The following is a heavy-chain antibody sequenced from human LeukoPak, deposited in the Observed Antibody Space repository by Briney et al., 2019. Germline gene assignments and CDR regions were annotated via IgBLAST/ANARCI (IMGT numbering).Heavy chain of an antibody. CDR3: AGKDSSAYYAAFDI. V-gene: IGHV1-8*02. CDR1: GGTFSSYA. Sequence: GASVKVSCKASGGTFSSYAISWVRQATGQGLEWMGWMNANSGDTVYAQKFQGRVTMTRNTSISTAYMELSSLRSADTAVYFCAGKDSSAYYAAFDIWGQGTVVTVSS. D-gene: IGHD3-22*01. CDR2: MNANSGDT. J-gene: IGHJ3*02.